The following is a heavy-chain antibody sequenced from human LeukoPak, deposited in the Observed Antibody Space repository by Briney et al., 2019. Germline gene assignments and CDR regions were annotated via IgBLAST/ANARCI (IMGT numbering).Heavy chain of an antibody. CDR3: GRDEMTTARGYYPYSMDV. CDR2: IKTDGSQR. CDR1: GFTFSRYW. Sequence: PGGSLRLSCAASGFTFSRYWMSWVRQAPGKGLEWVANIKTDGSQRYYVDSLEGRFIISRDNARNSLFLQMNSLRAEDTAVYYCGRDEMTTARGYYPYSMDVWGHGTTVTASS. J-gene: IGHJ6*02. V-gene: IGHV3-7*05. D-gene: IGHD5-24*01.